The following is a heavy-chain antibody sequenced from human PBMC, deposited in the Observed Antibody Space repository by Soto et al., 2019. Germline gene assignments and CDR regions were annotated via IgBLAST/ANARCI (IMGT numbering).Heavy chain of an antibody. V-gene: IGHV1-18*01. J-gene: IGHJ4*01. D-gene: IGHD3-22*01. CDR3: ARAYYYDSSGYYPVDN. Sequence: ASVKVSCKASGYTFTNFGITWVRQAPGQGLEWMGWISAYNGNTNYAQNLQGRVTMTTDTSTNTAYMELRSLRSDDTAVYCCARAYYYDSSGYYPVDNWG. CDR2: ISAYNGNT. CDR1: GYTFTNFG.